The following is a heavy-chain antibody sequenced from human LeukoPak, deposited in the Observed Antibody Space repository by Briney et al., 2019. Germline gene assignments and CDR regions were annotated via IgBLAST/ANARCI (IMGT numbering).Heavy chain of an antibody. CDR2: ISAYNGNT. CDR3: ARAVQVTTGGLFDY. J-gene: IGHJ4*02. D-gene: IGHD4-17*01. Sequence: AAVKVSCKASGYTFTTYGFSWVRQAPGQGLEWMGWISAYNGNTNYAQKLQGRVTMTTDTSKSTAYMELRSLRSDDTAVYHWARAVQVTTGGLFDYWSQGTLVTVSS. CDR1: GYTFTTYG. V-gene: IGHV1-18*01.